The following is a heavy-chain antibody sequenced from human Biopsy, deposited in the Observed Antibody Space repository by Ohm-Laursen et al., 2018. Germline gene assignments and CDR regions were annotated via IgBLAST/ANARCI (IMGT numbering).Heavy chain of an antibody. V-gene: IGHV4-4*07. CDR3: ARDAYGDYDTYY. J-gene: IGHJ6*03. Sequence: GTLSLTCTVSGGSISDYFWSWIRQPADKGLEYIGRIYSSGRTFYDPSLKSRVTMSVATSDNQFSLKLSSVTAADTAVYFCARDAYGDYDTYY. D-gene: IGHD4-17*01. CDR2: IYSSGRT. CDR1: GGSISDYF.